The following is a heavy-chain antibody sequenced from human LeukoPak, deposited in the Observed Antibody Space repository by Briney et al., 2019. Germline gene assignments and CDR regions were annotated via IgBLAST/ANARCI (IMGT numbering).Heavy chain of an antibody. CDR2: IQNSGST. CDR3: VTDKGGGWFDY. D-gene: IGHD6-19*01. V-gene: IGHV4-4*07. Sequence: SETLSLTCTVSGGSISSYYWSWIRQPAGKGLEWIGRIQNSGSTNYNPSLKSRLTVSVDKSKNQFSLKLSSVTAADTAVYYCVTDKGGGWFDYWGQGTLVTVSS. J-gene: IGHJ4*02. CDR1: GGSISSYY.